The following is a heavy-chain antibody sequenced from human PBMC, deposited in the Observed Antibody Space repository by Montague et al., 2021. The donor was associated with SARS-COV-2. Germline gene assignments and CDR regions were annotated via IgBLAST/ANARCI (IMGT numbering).Heavy chain of an antibody. D-gene: IGHD2-15*01. V-gene: IGHV3-9*01. CDR1: GFTFDDHA. CDR3: AKEVGESPSFDY. Sequence: SLRLSCAASGFTFDDHAMHWVRPAPGKGLEWVSGISWNSGSTGYADSVKGRFTISRDNAKNSLYLQMNSLRAEDTALYYCAKEVGESPSFDYWGQGTLVTVSS. J-gene: IGHJ4*02. CDR2: ISWNSGST.